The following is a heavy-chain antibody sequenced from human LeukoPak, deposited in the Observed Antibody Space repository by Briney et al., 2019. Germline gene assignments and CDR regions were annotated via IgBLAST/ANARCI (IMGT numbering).Heavy chain of an antibody. CDR3: ARGRVDIVATQTTNYYYYYMDV. J-gene: IGHJ6*03. Sequence: SETLSLTCAVYGGSFSAYYWTWIRQPPGKGLEWIGEINHSGSTNYSPSLKSRVTISVDTSKSQFSLKLSSVTAADTAVYYCARGRVDIVATQTTNYYYYYMDVWGKGTTVTVSS. V-gene: IGHV4-34*01. CDR1: GGSFSAYY. CDR2: INHSGST. D-gene: IGHD5-12*01.